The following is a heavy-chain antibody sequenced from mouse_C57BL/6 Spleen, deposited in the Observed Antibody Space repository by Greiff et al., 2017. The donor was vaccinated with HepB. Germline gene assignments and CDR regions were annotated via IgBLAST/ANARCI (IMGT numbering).Heavy chain of an antibody. V-gene: IGHV1-50*01. CDR2: IDPSDSYT. D-gene: IGHD3-1*01. J-gene: IGHJ3*01. Sequence: QVQLKQPGAELVKPGASVKLSCKASGYTFTSYWMQWVKQRPGQGLEWIGEIDPSDSYTNYNQKFKGKATLTVDTSSSTAYMQLSSLTSEDSAVYYCAELGAYWGQGTLVTVSA. CDR3: AELGAY. CDR1: GYTFTSYW.